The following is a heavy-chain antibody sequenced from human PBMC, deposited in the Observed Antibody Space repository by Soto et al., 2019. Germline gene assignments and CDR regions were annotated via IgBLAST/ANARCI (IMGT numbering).Heavy chain of an antibody. J-gene: IGHJ4*02. CDR1: GFSLSTSGMR. D-gene: IGHD6-19*01. CDR3: ARILQKPYSSCWYYFDY. V-gene: IGHV2-70*04. Sequence: SGHTLVNPTQTLTLTCTFSGFSLSTSGMRVSWIRQPPGKALEWLARIDWDDDKFYSTSLKTRLTISKDTSKNQVVLTMTNMDPVDTATYYCARILQKPYSSCWYYFDYWGQGTLVTVSS. CDR2: IDWDDDK.